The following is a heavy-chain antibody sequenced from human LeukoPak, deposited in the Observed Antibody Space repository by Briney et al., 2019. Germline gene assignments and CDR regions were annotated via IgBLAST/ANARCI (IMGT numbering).Heavy chain of an antibody. J-gene: IGHJ4*02. CDR1: GFTFTDSY. CDR2: ISGSGDDT. CDR3: VAGNYYDSSGRLKPSDY. D-gene: IGHD3-22*01. V-gene: IGHV3-11*03. Sequence: GGSLRLSCAASGFTFTDSYMTWVRQAPGKGLEWLSYISGSGDDTNYADSVRGRFTISRDNAKNSLYLQMNSLRAEDTAVYYCVAGNYYDSSGRLKPSDYWGQGTLVTVSS.